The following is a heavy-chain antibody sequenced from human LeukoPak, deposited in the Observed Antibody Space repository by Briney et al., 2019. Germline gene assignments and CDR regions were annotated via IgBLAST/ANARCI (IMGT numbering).Heavy chain of an antibody. CDR2: IYVDGST. CDR3: PRITAYDDS. Sequence: GGSLRLSCAASGFTVSSNYMNWVRQAPGKGLEWVSGIYVDGSTYYADSVKGRFTISRDNSRNMLYLQMNSLRAEDTAVYYCPRITAYDDSWGQRTLVTVSS. CDR1: GFTVSSNY. V-gene: IGHV3-53*01. J-gene: IGHJ5*01. D-gene: IGHD1-20*01.